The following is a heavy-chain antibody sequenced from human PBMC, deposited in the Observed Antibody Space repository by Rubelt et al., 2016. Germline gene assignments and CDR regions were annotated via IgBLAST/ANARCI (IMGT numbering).Heavy chain of an antibody. J-gene: IGHJ5*02. CDR2: INSSGRN. CDR1: GGSFTPYQ. Sequence: QVQLQESGPGLVKPSETLSLTCTVSGGSFTPYQWSWIRPPPGKRLEWVGSINSSGRNNYTLSLNTRLTITVDTSNHQFALRRTSWTAADTSVYDGARVGRYLEWLSTGESGWFDPWGQGTLVTVSS. CDR3: ARVGRYLEWLSTGESGWFDP. D-gene: IGHD3-3*01. V-gene: IGHV4-59*12.